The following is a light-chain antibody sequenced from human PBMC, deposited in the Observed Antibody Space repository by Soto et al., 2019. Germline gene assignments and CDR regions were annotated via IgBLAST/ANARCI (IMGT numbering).Light chain of an antibody. CDR1: QSITNS. CDR2: DAS. V-gene: IGKV3-11*01. CDR3: QQSNNWPRT. J-gene: IGKJ1*01. Sequence: EIVLTQSPATLSLSPGERATLSCRASQSITNSLAWYQHKPGQAPRLLIYDASNRATGIPARFSGSGSGTDFTLTISSLEPEDFAVYYCQQSNNWPRTFGQGTTVEIK.